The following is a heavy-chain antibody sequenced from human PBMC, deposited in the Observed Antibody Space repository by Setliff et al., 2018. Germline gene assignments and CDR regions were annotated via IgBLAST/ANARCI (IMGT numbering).Heavy chain of an antibody. CDR2: FYDSRGDT. CDR3: ARDQARWLVAAGTFDY. D-gene: IGHD1-1*01. Sequence: GGSLRLSCAASGFAFSTYAVSWVRQAPGKGLEWVSIFYDSRGDTYYADSVKGRFTVSEDNSKNTMYLQMNSLRDEDTAIYYCARDQARWLVAAGTFDYWGQGVLVTVSS. CDR1: GFAFSTYA. V-gene: IGHV3-23*03. J-gene: IGHJ4*02.